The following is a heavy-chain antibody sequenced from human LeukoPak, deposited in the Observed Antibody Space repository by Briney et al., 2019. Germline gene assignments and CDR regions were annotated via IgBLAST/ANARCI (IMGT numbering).Heavy chain of an antibody. CDR1: GFTFSSYA. D-gene: IGHD6-19*01. CDR3: AASSGWYSYADY. Sequence: QPGGSLRLSCAASGFTFSSYAMHWVRQAPGKGLEWVAVISYDGSNKYYADSVKGRFTISRDNSKNTLYLQMNSLRAEDTAVYYCAASSGWYSYADYWGQGTLVTVSS. J-gene: IGHJ4*02. CDR2: ISYDGSNK. V-gene: IGHV3-30-3*01.